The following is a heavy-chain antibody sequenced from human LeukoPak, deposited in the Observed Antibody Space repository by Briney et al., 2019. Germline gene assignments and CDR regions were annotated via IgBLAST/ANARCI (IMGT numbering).Heavy chain of an antibody. CDR1: GFTFSSYA. J-gene: IGHJ5*02. CDR3: AKVGVAGGYYWFDP. CDR2: ITGSGGYS. D-gene: IGHD6-19*01. Sequence: PGGSLRLSCAASGFTFSSYAVSWVRQAQGKGLEWVSAITGSGGYSYYADSVKGRFTISRDNSKNTLYLQMNSLRAEDTAIYYCAKVGVAGGYYWFDPWGQGTLVTVSS. V-gene: IGHV3-23*01.